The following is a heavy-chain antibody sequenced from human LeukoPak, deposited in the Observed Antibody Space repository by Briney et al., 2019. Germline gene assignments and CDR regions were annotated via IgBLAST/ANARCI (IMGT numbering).Heavy chain of an antibody. CDR3: ASGGGIRPYVDYYYGMDV. D-gene: IGHD3-16*01. CDR1: GFTFDDYA. Sequence: GGSLRLSCAASGFTFDDYAMHWVRQAPGKGLEWVSGISWNSGSIGYADSVKGRFTISRDNSKNTLYLQMNSLRAEDTAVYYCASGGGIRPYVDYYYGMDVWGQGTTVTVSS. V-gene: IGHV3-9*01. J-gene: IGHJ6*02. CDR2: ISWNSGSI.